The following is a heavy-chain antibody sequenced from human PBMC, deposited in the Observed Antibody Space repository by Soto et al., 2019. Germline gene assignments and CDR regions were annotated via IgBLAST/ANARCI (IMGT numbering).Heavy chain of an antibody. CDR3: TRGAGAQWVRFDS. D-gene: IGHD2-8*01. CDR2: ISYSAKT. Sequence: KPSETLSLTCGFSGYSITSGFYWGWVRQSPGKGLEWIGSISYSAKTFYNPSLASRLSIAVDTSMNQFSLRLTSVTAADTALYYCTRGAGAQWVRFDSWGQGTLVTVSS. CDR1: GYSITSGFY. V-gene: IGHV4-38-2*01. J-gene: IGHJ4*02.